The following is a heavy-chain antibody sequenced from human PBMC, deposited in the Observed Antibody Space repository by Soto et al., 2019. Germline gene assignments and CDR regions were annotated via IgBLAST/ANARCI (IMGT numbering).Heavy chain of an antibody. D-gene: IGHD6-25*01. J-gene: IGHJ6*02. Sequence: PSETLSLTCAFYGLSFSGYYWSWIRQPPGKGLEWIGEINHSGSTNYNPSLKSRVTISVDTSKNQFSLKLSSVTAADTAVYYCARGRRYYYYGMDVWGQGTTVTVSS. CDR1: GLSFSGYY. V-gene: IGHV4-34*01. CDR2: INHSGST. CDR3: ARGRRYYYYGMDV.